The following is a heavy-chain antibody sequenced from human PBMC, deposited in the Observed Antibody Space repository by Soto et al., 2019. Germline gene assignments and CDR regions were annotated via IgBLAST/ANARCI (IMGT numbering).Heavy chain of an antibody. CDR2: ISSSSSYI. V-gene: IGHV3-21*01. J-gene: IGHJ4*02. D-gene: IGHD3-22*01. CDR3: ARAPYYYDSRGYYAY. Sequence: EVQLVESGGGLVKPGGSLRLSCAASGFTFSSYSMNWVRQAPGKGLEWVSSISSSSSYIYYADSVKGRFTISRDNAKNSLFLQMTSLRAEDTAVYFFARAPYYYDSRGYYAYWGQGTRVTVSS. CDR1: GFTFSSYS.